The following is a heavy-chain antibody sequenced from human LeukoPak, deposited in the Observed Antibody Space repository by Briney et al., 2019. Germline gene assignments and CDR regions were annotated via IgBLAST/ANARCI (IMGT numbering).Heavy chain of an antibody. V-gene: IGHV1-2*02. J-gene: IGHJ5*02. CDR3: ARFDSTTNRFDP. Sequence: ASVKVSCKTSGYTFTDYYIHWVRHVPAHGLEWMGWINPNNGGPNFAQRFQGKITLTRDTSISTAFMELTSLTSDDTAVYYCARFDSTTNRFDPWGQGTLVTVSS. CDR2: INPNNGGP. CDR1: GYTFTDYY. D-gene: IGHD3-9*01.